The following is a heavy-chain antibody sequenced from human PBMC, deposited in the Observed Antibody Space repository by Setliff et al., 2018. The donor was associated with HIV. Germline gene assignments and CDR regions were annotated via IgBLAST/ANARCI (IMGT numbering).Heavy chain of an antibody. CDR3: ARVPNQELYFYGMDV. CDR1: GGTFSNYA. V-gene: IGHV1-69*05. D-gene: IGHD1-7*01. CDR2: IIPIFGSV. J-gene: IGHJ6*02. Sequence: GASVKVSCKASGGTFSNYAISWVRQAPGQGLEWMGGIIPIFGSVNYAQKFQGRVTITTDEPTSTAYMELSSLRSEDTAVYYCARVPNQELYFYGMDVWGQGTTVTVSS.